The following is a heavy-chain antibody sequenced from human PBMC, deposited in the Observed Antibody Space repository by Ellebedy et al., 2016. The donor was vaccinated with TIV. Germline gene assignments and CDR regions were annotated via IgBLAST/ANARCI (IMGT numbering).Heavy chain of an antibody. Sequence: SETLSLTCTVSGGSISSYYWSWIRQPPGKGLEWIGYIYYSGSTNYNPSLKSRVTISVDTSKNQFSLKLSSVTAADTAVYYCARDHGAVAFDIWGQGTMVTVSS. CDR1: GGSISSYY. J-gene: IGHJ3*02. CDR3: ARDHGAVAFDI. CDR2: IYYSGST. V-gene: IGHV4-59*12.